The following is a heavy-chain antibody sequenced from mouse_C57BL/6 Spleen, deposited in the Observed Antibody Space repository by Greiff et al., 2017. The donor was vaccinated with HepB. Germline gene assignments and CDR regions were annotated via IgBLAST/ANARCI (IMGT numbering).Heavy chain of an antibody. CDR2: IYPGDGDT. J-gene: IGHJ4*01. CDR1: GYAFSSYW. D-gene: IGHD3-3*01. CDR3: ARWGDVDYAMDY. V-gene: IGHV1-80*01. Sequence: QVQLQQSGAELVKPGASVKISCKASGYAFSSYWMNWVKQRPGKGLEWIGQIYPGDGDTNYNGKFKGKATLTADKSSSTAYMQLSSLTSEDSAVYFCARWGDVDYAMDYWGQRTSVTVSS.